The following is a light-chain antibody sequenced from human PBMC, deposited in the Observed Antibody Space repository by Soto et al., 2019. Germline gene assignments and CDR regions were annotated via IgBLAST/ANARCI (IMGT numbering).Light chain of an antibody. J-gene: IGKJ1*01. V-gene: IGKV1-5*03. Sequence: DIQMTQSPSTLSACVGDRVTITCRSRQGIGVWLAWNESKTENAPHLLIYKASRLESGVPSRFSGSETETEFALTISGLQPGDSATYYCQQYNSYSPTFGQGTKVDIK. CDR3: QQYNSYSPT. CDR2: KAS. CDR1: QGIGVW.